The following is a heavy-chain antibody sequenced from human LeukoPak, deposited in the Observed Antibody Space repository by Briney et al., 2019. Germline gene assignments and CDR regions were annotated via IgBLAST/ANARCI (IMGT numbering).Heavy chain of an antibody. V-gene: IGHV4-4*07. CDR2: IYTSGTT. D-gene: IGHD2-21*02. J-gene: IGHJ4*02. CDR3: AGGPYCGGDCYVDY. Sequence: SETLSLTCTVSGGSISSYYWSWIRQPAGKGLEWIGRIYTSGTTNYNPSLKSRVTMSVDTSKNQFSLKVSPVTAADTAVYYCAGGPYCGGDCYVDYWGQGTLVTVSS. CDR1: GGSISSYY.